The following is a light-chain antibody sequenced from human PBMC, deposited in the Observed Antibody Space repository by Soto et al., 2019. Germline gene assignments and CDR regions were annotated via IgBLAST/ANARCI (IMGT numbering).Light chain of an antibody. J-gene: IGLJ2*01. CDR3: RSYSSDATHVV. V-gene: IGLV2-14*03. Sequence: QSVLTQPASVSGSPGQSITISCTGTSSDIGGLFNYVSWYQQHPGKAPKLLIYDVNVRPSGVSDRFSGSKSGNTASLTISGLQAEDEAAYFCRSYSSDATHVVFGGGTKLTVL. CDR2: DVN. CDR1: SSDIGGLFNY.